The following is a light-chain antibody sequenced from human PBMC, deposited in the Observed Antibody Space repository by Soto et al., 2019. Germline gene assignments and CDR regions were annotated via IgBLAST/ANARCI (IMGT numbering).Light chain of an antibody. CDR1: QSVSSY. Sequence: EIVMLQSPATLSVSPGERATLSCRASQSVSSYLAWYQQKPGQAPRLLIYDASNRATGIPDRFSGSGSGTDFTLTISGLEPEDFAVYYCQQYGTSLFTFGGGTKVDIK. CDR2: DAS. V-gene: IGKV3-20*01. CDR3: QQYGTSLFT. J-gene: IGKJ4*01.